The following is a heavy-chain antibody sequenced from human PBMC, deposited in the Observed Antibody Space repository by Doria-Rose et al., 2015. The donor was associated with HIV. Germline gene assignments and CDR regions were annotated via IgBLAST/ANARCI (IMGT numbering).Heavy chain of an antibody. V-gene: IGHV1-69*02. Sequence: KPGSSVKVSCKASGGTFSSYTISWVRQAPGQGLEWMGRIIPILDIVNYALRFQGRVTVTADESTSTAYMELSSLRSEDTAIYYCASQWERSSFDYWGQGTRVTVSS. J-gene: IGHJ4*02. CDR3: ASQWERSSFDY. CDR1: GGTFSSYT. CDR2: IIPILDIV. D-gene: IGHD1-26*01.